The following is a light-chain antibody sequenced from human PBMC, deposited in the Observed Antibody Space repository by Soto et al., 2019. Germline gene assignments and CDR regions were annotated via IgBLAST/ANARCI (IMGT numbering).Light chain of an antibody. Sequence: QSVLTQPRSVSGSPGQSVTISCTGTSSDVGVYNYVSWYQQYPGKAPKIMIYDVSKRPSGVPDRFSGSKSDNTASLTISGLQAVDEADYYCTSYTPTGALVFGSGTKVTVL. V-gene: IGLV2-11*01. J-gene: IGLJ6*01. CDR1: SSDVGVYNY. CDR2: DVS. CDR3: TSYTPTGALV.